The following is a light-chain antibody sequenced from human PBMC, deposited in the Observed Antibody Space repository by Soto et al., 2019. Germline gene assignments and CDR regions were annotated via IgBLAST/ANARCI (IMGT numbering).Light chain of an antibody. CDR2: EVS. Sequence: QSALTQPASVSGSPGQSITISCTGASSDVGGYNYVSWYQHHPGKAPKLMILEVSNRPSGVSNRFSGSKSGNTASLTISGIQAEDDGDYYCSSSTSSSTLVVFGGGTQLTVL. V-gene: IGLV2-14*01. J-gene: IGLJ2*01. CDR3: SSSTSSSTLVV. CDR1: SSDVGGYNY.